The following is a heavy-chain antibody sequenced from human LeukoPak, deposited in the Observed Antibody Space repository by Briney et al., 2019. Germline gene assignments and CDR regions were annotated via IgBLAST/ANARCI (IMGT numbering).Heavy chain of an antibody. CDR1: GFTFSSYA. D-gene: IGHD2-15*01. J-gene: IGHJ3*02. Sequence: GGSLRLSCAASGFTFSSYAMSWVRQAPGKGLEWVSAISGSGGSTYYADSVKGRFTISRDNSKNTLYLQMNSLRAEDTAVYYCAKDQYCSGGSCYGDAFDIWGQGTMVTVSS. CDR2: ISGSGGST. CDR3: AKDQYCSGGSCYGDAFDI. V-gene: IGHV3-23*01.